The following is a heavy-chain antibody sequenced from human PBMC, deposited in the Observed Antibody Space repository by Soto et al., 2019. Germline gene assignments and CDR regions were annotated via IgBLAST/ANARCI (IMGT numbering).Heavy chain of an antibody. CDR1: GDSVSSKTAA. CDR3: ARVSFERFVHWFDP. J-gene: IGHJ5*02. Sequence: QIQLQQSGLGLVKPSQTLSLTCAISGDSVSSKTAAWNWIRQSPSRGLEWLGRTYFRSKWYNDYAISVQSRITINPDTSKNQFSLLLNSVTPEDTAVYYCARVSFERFVHWFDPWGQGTLVTVSS. CDR2: TYFRSKWYN. V-gene: IGHV6-1*01. D-gene: IGHD3-9*01.